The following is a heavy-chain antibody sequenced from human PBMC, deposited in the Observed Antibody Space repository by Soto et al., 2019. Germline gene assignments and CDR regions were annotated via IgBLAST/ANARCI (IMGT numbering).Heavy chain of an antibody. Sequence: QVHLMQSGAEVKKPGSSVKVSCKASGGTFGSDAITWVRQAPGQGLEWVGRIIPIFGTTNYAQNLQGRVTISADKSTLTPYTELHSLTSDDTALYYCARDRTDSGYYTNWLEPWGQGTQVTVSS. J-gene: IGHJ5*02. CDR3: ARDRTDSGYYTNWLEP. CDR2: IIPIFGTT. V-gene: IGHV1-69*06. D-gene: IGHD3-22*01. CDR1: GGTFGSDA.